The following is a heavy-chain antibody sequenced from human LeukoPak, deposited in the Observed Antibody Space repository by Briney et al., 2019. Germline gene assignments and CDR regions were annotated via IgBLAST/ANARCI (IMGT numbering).Heavy chain of an antibody. Sequence: SVKVSCKASGGTFSSYAISWVRQPPGQGLEWMGGIIPIFGTANYAQKFQGRVTITTDESTSTAYMELSSLRSEDTAVYYCASGANYYINYWGQGTLVTVSS. CDR3: ASGANYYINY. CDR2: IIPIFGTA. CDR1: GGTFSSYA. D-gene: IGHD3-22*01. V-gene: IGHV1-69*05. J-gene: IGHJ4*02.